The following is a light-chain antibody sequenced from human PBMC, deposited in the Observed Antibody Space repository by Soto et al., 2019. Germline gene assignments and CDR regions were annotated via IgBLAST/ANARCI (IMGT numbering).Light chain of an antibody. CDR2: GAS. J-gene: IGKJ1*01. V-gene: IGKV3-15*01. Sequence: EVVMTQSPDTLSVSPGARATLYCRASQTVSSSLAWYQQKPGQAPRLLIFGASPRATGVPARFSGSGSGTLFTLTISSLQSEDFGVYYCQQYNKWPWTFGQGTKVDIK. CDR3: QQYNKWPWT. CDR1: QTVSSS.